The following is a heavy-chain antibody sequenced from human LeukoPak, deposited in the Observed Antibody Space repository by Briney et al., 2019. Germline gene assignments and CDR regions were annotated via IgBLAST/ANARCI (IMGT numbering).Heavy chain of an antibody. CDR3: ARTYSSSWHFDY. CDR1: GGSISSSYSY. Sequence: SETLSLTCTVSGGSISSSYSYWGWIRQPPGKGLEWIGNIYYSGSTYYSPSLTSRVTVSVDTSENQFSLKLSSVTAADTAVYYCARTYSSSWHFDYWGQGTLVTVSS. J-gene: IGHJ4*02. CDR2: IYYSGST. V-gene: IGHV4-39*07. D-gene: IGHD6-13*01.